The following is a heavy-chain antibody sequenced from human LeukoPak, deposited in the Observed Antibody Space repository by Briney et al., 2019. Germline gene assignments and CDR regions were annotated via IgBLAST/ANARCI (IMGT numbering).Heavy chain of an antibody. V-gene: IGHV3-23*01. CDR2: ISGSGSST. CDR1: GFTFSSYA. CDR3: ATSGGVIVRWFDP. D-gene: IGHD3-16*01. Sequence: PGGSLRLSRAASGFTFSSYAMSWVRQAPGKGLEWVSAISGSGSSTYYADSVKGRFTISRDNSKNTIYLQMNSMRGEDKAVYYCATSGGVIVRWFDPWGKGTMVTVSS. J-gene: IGHJ5*02.